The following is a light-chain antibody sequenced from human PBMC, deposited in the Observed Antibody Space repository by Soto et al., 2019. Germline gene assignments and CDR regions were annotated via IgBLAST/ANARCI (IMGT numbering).Light chain of an antibody. V-gene: IGKV3-20*01. Sequence: EIVLTQSPGSLSLSPGERATLSCRASQSVDSSFFAWYQQKPGQAPRLLIYGASNRATGIPDRFSGSGSGTEFTLTIGRLEREDFAVYYCRQYVSAVTFGQGTKVEIK. CDR3: RQYVSAVT. J-gene: IGKJ1*01. CDR1: QSVDSSF. CDR2: GAS.